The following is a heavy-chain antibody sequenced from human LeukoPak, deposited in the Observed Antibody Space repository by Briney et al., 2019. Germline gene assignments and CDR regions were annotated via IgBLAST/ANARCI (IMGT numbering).Heavy chain of an antibody. CDR2: INPNSGGT. CDR1: GYTLTGYY. Sequence: ASVKVSCKASGYTLTGYYMHWVRQAPGQGLEWMGWINPNSGGTNYAQKFQGRVTMTRDTSISTAYMELSRLRSDDTAVYYCARRYCSGGSCYGVTIDYWGQGTLVTVSS. J-gene: IGHJ4*02. CDR3: ARRYCSGGSCYGVTIDY. D-gene: IGHD2-15*01. V-gene: IGHV1-2*02.